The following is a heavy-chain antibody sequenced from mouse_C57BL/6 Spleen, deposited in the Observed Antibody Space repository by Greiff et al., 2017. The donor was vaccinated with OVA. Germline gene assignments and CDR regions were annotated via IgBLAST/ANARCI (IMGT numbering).Heavy chain of an antibody. Sequence: EVQGVESGGGLVKPGGSLKLSCAASGFTFSSYAMSWVRQTPEKRLEWVATISDGGSYTYYPDNVKGRFTISRDNAKNNLYLQMSHLKSEDTAMYYCARDRGNYYGSSPSWFAYWGQGTLVTVSA. V-gene: IGHV5-4*01. D-gene: IGHD1-1*01. CDR2: ISDGGSYT. J-gene: IGHJ3*01. CDR1: GFTFSSYA. CDR3: ARDRGNYYGSSPSWFAY.